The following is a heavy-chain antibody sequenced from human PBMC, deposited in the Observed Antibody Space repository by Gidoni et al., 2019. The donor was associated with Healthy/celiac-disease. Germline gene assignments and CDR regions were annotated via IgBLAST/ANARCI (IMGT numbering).Heavy chain of an antibody. J-gene: IGHJ5*02. D-gene: IGHD5-18*01. CDR1: GYTFTSYD. CDR3: ARGRLNTAMALGDWFDP. V-gene: IGHV1-8*01. CDR2: MNPNSGNT. Sequence: QVQLVQSGAEVKKPGASVKVSCKASGYTFTSYDINWVRQATGQGLEWMGWMNPNSGNTGYAQKFQGRVTMTRNTSISTAYMELSSLRSEDTAVYYCARGRLNTAMALGDWFDPWGQGTLVTVSS.